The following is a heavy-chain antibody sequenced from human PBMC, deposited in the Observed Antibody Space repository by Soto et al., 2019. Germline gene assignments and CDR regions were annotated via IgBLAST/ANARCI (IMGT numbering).Heavy chain of an antibody. V-gene: IGHV3-23*01. CDR2: ISGSTYST. CDR3: ARGDCSGGSCPRDYYYYYMHG. CDR1: GFVFSSYA. J-gene: IGHJ6*03. Sequence: GGSLRLSCAASGFVFSSYAMSWVRQAPGKGLEWVATISGSTYSTDYADSVRGRFIISRDNSKNTLYLQMNSLRAEDTAVYYCARGDCSGGSCPRDYYYYYMHGWGKGTTVTVAS. D-gene: IGHD2-15*01.